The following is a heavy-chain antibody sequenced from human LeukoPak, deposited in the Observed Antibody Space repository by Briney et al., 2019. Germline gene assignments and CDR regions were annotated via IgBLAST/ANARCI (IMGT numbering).Heavy chain of an antibody. CDR3: AREGDTGSIAPYSGDYFDY. J-gene: IGHJ4*02. CDR2: IWYDGSNK. D-gene: IGHD6-6*01. V-gene: IGHV3-33*01. Sequence: GRSLRLSCAASGFTFSSYGMHWVRQAPGKGLEWVAVIWYDGSNKYYADSVKGRFTISRDNSKKTLYPQMNSMRAEDTAVYYWAREGDTGSIAPYSGDYFDYWGQGTMVTVSS. CDR1: GFTFSSYG.